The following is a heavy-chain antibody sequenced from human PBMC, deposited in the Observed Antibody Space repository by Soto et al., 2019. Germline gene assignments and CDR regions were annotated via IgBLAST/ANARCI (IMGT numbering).Heavy chain of an antibody. CDR3: ARVPYYDFWSGYYTANYYYYGMDF. CDR1: GYTFTGYY. CDR2: INPNSGGT. D-gene: IGHD3-3*01. J-gene: IGHJ6*02. V-gene: IGHV1-2*02. Sequence: AASVKVSCKASGYTFTGYYMHWVRQAPGQGLEWMGWINPNSGGTNYAQKFQGRVTITRDTSISTAYMELSRLRSDDTAVYYCARVPYYDFWSGYYTANYYYYGMDFWGQGIQVTVSS.